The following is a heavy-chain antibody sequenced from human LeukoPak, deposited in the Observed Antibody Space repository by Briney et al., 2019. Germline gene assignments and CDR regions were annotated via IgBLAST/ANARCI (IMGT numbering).Heavy chain of an antibody. J-gene: IGHJ5*02. CDR3: ASSRITMVRGVPLNWFDP. CDR2: INPNSGGT. V-gene: IGHV1-2*02. D-gene: IGHD3-10*01. Sequence: GASVKVSCKASGYTFTGYYMHWVRQAPGQGLEWMGWINPNSGGTNYAQKFQGRVTMTRDTSISTAYMELSRLRSDDTAVYYCASSRITMVRGVPLNWFDPWGQGTLVTVSS. CDR1: GYTFTGYY.